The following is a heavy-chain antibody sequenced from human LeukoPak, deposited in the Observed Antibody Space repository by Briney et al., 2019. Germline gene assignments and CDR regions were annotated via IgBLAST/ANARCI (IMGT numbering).Heavy chain of an antibody. CDR1: EFPYGPYW. Sequence: GGSLRLSCTPSEFPYGPYWMTGVRQAPGKGLEWVGNIVQDGSEKYYVDSVKGRFTITRDNTKNLMYLQMTSLRAEDTAFYYCGRAFQGLDVWGQGTTVTVSS. D-gene: IGHD2-21*01. CDR2: IVQDGSEK. CDR3: GRAFQGLDV. J-gene: IGHJ6*02. V-gene: IGHV3-7*05.